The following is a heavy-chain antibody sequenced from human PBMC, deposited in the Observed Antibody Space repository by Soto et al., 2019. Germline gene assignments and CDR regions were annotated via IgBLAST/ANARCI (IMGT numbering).Heavy chain of an antibody. Sequence: QLQLQESGPGLVKPSETLSLTCTVSGGSISSSSYHWGWIRQPPGKGLEWIVSMFYGGSTYYNPSLKSRVTISVDTSKSQFSLKLSSVTAADTAVYYCARTLYVDIVATGFWGQGTLVTVSS. J-gene: IGHJ4*02. CDR1: GGSISSSSYH. CDR2: MFYGGST. D-gene: IGHD5-12*01. V-gene: IGHV4-39*01. CDR3: ARTLYVDIVATGF.